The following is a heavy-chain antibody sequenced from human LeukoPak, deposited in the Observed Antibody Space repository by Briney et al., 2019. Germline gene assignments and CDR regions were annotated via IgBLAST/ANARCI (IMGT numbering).Heavy chain of an antibody. CDR3: ARDHRWSAFDI. CDR2: ISSSSSYI. J-gene: IGHJ3*02. Sequence: GGSLRLSCAASRFTFSSYSMNWVRQAPGKGLEWVSSISSSSSYIYYADSVKGRFTISRDNAKNSLYLQMNSLRAEDTAVYYCARDHRWSAFDIWGQGTMVTVSS. CDR1: RFTFSSYS. D-gene: IGHD6-13*01. V-gene: IGHV3-21*01.